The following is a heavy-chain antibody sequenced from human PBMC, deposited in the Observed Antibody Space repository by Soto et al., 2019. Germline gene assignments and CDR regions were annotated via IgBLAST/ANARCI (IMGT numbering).Heavy chain of an antibody. D-gene: IGHD6-6*01. CDR3: AREGAAPYYYYGMDV. Sequence: QVQLQESGPGLVKPSQTLSLTCTVSGGSISSGGYFWSWIRQHPGKGLEWIGSIYYSVSTYYNPSLKSRVTISVDTSKNQFSLKLSSVTAADTAVYYCAREGAAPYYYYGMDVWGQGTTVTVSS. CDR2: IYYSVST. J-gene: IGHJ6*02. CDR1: GGSISSGGYF. V-gene: IGHV4-31*03.